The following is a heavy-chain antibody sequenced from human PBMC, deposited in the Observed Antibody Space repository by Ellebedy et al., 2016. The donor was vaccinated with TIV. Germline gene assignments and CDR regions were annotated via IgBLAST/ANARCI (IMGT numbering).Heavy chain of an antibody. Sequence: ASVKVSCKASGYTFIGYYIYWLRQVPGQGLEWMGWIDPNSGGINLERKFQGRVTMTRDTSISTAYMELSRLRSDDTAVYYCARGGSGSYPDPVDYWGQGTLVTVSS. CDR1: GYTFIGYY. CDR3: ARGGSGSYPDPVDY. CDR2: IDPNSGGI. D-gene: IGHD1-26*01. V-gene: IGHV1-2*02. J-gene: IGHJ4*02.